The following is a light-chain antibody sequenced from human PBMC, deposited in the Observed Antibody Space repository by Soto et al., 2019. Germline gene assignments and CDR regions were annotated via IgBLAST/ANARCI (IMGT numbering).Light chain of an antibody. V-gene: IGLV2-14*01. J-gene: IGLJ1*01. CDR3: GSYSSSSTPYV. Sequence: QSALTQPASVSGSPGQSITISCTGTSSDVGGSNYVSWYQQHPGKAPKLMIYEVSNRPSGVSNRFSGSKSGNTASLTISGLQAEDEADYYCGSYSSSSTPYVFGTGTKLTVL. CDR2: EVS. CDR1: SSDVGGSNY.